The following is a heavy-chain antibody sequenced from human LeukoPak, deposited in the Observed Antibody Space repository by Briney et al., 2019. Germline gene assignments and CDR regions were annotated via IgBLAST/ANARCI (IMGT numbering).Heavy chain of an antibody. D-gene: IGHD3-9*01. CDR1: GGTFSSYA. V-gene: IGHV1-69*13. CDR2: IVPIFGTA. Sequence: SVKVSCKASGGTFSSYAISWVRQAPGQGLEWMGGIVPIFGTANYAQKFQSRVTITADESTSTAYMELSSLRSEDTAVYYCARGDYYDILTGLDPWGQGTLVTVSS. CDR3: ARGDYYDILTGLDP. J-gene: IGHJ5*02.